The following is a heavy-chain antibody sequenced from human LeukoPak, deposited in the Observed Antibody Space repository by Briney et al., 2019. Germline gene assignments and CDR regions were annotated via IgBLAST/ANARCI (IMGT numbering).Heavy chain of an antibody. J-gene: IGHJ4*02. CDR3: AREATTLNSPFGY. CDR2: IIPIFGSA. Sequence: SVKVSCKASGGTFSSYAISWVRQAPGQGLEWMGGIIPIFGSANYAQKFQGRVTITADESTSTAYMEMSSLRSEDTAVYYCAREATTLNSPFGYWGQGTLVTVSS. V-gene: IGHV1-69*13. D-gene: IGHD4-11*01. CDR1: GGTFSSYA.